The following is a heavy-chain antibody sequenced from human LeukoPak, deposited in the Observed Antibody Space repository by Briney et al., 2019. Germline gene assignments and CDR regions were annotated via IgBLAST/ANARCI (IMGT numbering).Heavy chain of an antibody. CDR3: AREWFGELFHEGEAFDI. J-gene: IGHJ3*02. CDR1: GFTVSSNY. D-gene: IGHD3-10*01. CDR2: IYSGGST. V-gene: IGHV3-66*01. Sequence: GGSLRLSCAASGFTVSSNYMSWVRQAPGKGLEWVSVIYSGGSTYYADSVKGRFTISRDNSKNTLYLQMNSLRAEDTAVYYCAREWFGELFHEGEAFDIWGQGTMVTVSS.